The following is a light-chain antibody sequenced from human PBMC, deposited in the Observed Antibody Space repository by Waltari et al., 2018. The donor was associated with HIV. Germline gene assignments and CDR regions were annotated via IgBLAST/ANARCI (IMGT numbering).Light chain of an antibody. CDR1: THNIGTNF. J-gene: IGLJ2*01. V-gene: IGLV1-44*01. CDR2: SNN. Sequence: QSVLTQPPSASGTPGQNVTISCSGNTHNIGTNFVNWYQQFPGAAPKLLIYSNNQRPSGVPARFSGSKSGTSASLAISGLQSEDEADYFCAAWDDTLNGLFGGGTKLTVL. CDR3: AAWDDTLNGL.